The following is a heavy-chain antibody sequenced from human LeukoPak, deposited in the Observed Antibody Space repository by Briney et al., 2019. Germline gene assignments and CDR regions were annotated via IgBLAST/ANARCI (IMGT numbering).Heavy chain of an antibody. V-gene: IGHV3-30*18. CDR2: ISYDGSNQ. J-gene: IGHJ3*02. D-gene: IGHD3-16*01. CDR3: AKDKGGGYGNDGFDI. Sequence: GGSLRLSCAASGLTFSSYGMHWVRQAPGKGLEWVAVISYDGSNQYYADSVKGRFTISRDNSKNTLYLQMNSLRAEDTAVYYCAKDKGGGYGNDGFDIWGRGTMVTVSS. CDR1: GLTFSSYG.